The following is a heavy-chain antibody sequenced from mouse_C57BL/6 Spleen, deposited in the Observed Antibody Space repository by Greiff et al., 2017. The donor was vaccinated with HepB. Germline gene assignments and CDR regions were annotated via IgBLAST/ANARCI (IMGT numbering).Heavy chain of an antibody. CDR2: IYPGSGST. V-gene: IGHV1-55*01. J-gene: IGHJ4*01. CDR3: AREGDYAMDY. CDR1: GYTFTSYW. Sequence: QVQLQQPGAELVKPGASVKMSCKASGYTFTSYWITWVKQRPGQGLEWIGDIYPGSGSTNYNEKFKSKATPTVDTSSSTAYMQLSSLTSEDSAIYYCAREGDYAMDYWGQGTSVTVSS.